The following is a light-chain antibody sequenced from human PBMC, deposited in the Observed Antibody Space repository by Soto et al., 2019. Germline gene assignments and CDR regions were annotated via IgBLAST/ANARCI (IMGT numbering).Light chain of an antibody. CDR3: AQGLATPFT. CDR1: QNLLHSNGYNY. CDR2: LGS. J-gene: IGKJ4*01. V-gene: IGKV2-28*01. Sequence: EIVLTQSPLSLPVTPGEPASISCRSSQNLLHSNGYNYLNWYLQKPGQSPQLLIYLGSNRASGVPDRFSGSGSGTDFTLTINRVEDEDVGLYFCAQGLATPFTFGGGTKVDIK.